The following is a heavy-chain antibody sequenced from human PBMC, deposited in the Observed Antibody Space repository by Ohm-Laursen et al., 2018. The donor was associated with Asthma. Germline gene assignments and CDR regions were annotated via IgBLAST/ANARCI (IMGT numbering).Heavy chain of an antibody. D-gene: IGHD4-17*01. J-gene: IGHJ6*02. CDR3: ATLRDYGDYFYDYYYYGMDV. Sequence: ASVKVSCKVSGYTFTDYYMHWVQQAPGKGLEWMGLVDPEDGETIYAEKFQGRVTITADTSTDTAYMELSSLRSEDTAVYYCATLRDYGDYFYDYYYYGMDVWGQGTTVTVSS. CDR1: GYTFTDYY. CDR2: VDPEDGET. V-gene: IGHV1-69-2*01.